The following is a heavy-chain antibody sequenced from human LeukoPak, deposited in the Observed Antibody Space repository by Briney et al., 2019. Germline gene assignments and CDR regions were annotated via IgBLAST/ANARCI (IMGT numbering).Heavy chain of an antibody. CDR3: AKEEYRISPPH. J-gene: IGHJ4*02. D-gene: IGHD2/OR15-2a*01. CDR2: IRNDGSNN. CDR1: GFTFSTYA. Sequence: GGSLRLSCAASGFTFSTYAMHWVRQAPGKGLEWVALIRNDGSNNHHADSVKGRFTISRDNSKNALYLQMNSLRVEDTAVYYCAKEEYRISPPHWGQGTLVTVSS. V-gene: IGHV3-30*02.